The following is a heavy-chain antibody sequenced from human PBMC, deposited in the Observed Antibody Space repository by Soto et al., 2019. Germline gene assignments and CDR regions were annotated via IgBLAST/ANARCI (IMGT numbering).Heavy chain of an antibody. J-gene: IGHJ4*02. Sequence: QVQLVQSGAEVKKPGASVKVSCKASGYTFISYGISWVRQAPGQGLEWMGWISGYNGHTNYAQELQGRVTMTTDTSTSTAYMELSSLTSADTAVYFCAREGLPYYLDFWGQGTLVTVSS. V-gene: IGHV1-18*01. CDR1: GYTFISYG. CDR3: AREGLPYYLDF. CDR2: ISGYNGHT.